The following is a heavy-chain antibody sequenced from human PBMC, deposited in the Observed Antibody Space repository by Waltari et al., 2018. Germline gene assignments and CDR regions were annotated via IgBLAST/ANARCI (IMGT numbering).Heavy chain of an antibody. V-gene: IGHV3-7*01. J-gene: IGHJ6*02. CDR2: IKQDGSEK. CDR3: ARVSLWGYGMDV. CDR1: GFTFSRYW. Sequence: EVQLVASGGGLVRPGGSLSLPCAASGFTFSRYWMSWVRQAPGKGLEWVANIKQDGSEKYYVDSGKGRFTISRDNAKNSLYLQMNSLRDEDTAVYYCARVSLWGYGMDVWGQGTTVTVSS. D-gene: IGHD1-26*01.